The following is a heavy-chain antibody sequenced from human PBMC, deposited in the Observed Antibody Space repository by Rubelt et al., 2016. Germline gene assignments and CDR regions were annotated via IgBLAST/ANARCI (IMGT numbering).Heavy chain of an antibody. D-gene: IGHD6-6*01. CDR3: ATEYSSSSSASQY. CDR2: LYSGSGT. Sequence: VRQAPGKGLEWVSILYSGSGTYYADSVKGRFTISRDNSKNTMYLQMDSLKAEDTALYYCATEYSSSSSASQYWGQGTLVTVST. V-gene: IGHV3-53*01. J-gene: IGHJ4*02.